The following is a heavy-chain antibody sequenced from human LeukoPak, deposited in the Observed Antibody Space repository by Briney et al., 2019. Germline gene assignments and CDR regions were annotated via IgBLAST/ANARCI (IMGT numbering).Heavy chain of an antibody. CDR1: GYTFTSYG. D-gene: IGHD3-22*01. V-gene: IGHV1-18*01. CDR3: ARGRSLTIGSSGSHAFDI. CDR2: ISAYNGNT. Sequence: ASVKVSCKASGYTFTSYGISWVRQAPGQGLEWMGWISAYNGNTNYAQKLQGRVTMTTDTSTSTAYMELRSLRSDDTAVYYCARGRSLTIGSSGSHAFDIWGQGTMVTVSS. J-gene: IGHJ3*02.